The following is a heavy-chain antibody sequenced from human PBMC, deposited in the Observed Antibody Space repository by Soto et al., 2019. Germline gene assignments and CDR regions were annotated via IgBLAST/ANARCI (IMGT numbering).Heavy chain of an antibody. D-gene: IGHD5-18*01. CDR3: AREKDSTMGPSFDS. CDR2: IWYDGSNK. V-gene: IGHV3-33*08. Sequence: QVQMVESGGGVVQPRKSLRLSCAASGFTFSSYGMHWVRQAPGKGLEWVAVIWYDGSNKDYADSVKGRFTISRDNSKNTLYLQINSLRAEDTAVYYCAREKDSTMGPSFDSWGQGTLVTVSS. J-gene: IGHJ4*02. CDR1: GFTFSSYG.